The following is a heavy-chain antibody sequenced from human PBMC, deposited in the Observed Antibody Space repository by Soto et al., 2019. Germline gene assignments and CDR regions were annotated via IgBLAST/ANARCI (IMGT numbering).Heavy chain of an antibody. V-gene: IGHV3-33*01. CDR3: ARDDDKDANALDY. Sequence: VQLVESGGGMVQPGTSLRLSCAASGFTFSKYGMHWVRQAPGKGLEWVALIWNDGIRKVYVDSVKGRFTISRDNSKNTLDLQMNNLRDEDTAVYYCARDDDKDANALDYWGPGTLVTFSS. CDR1: GFTFSKYG. CDR2: IWNDGIRK. J-gene: IGHJ4*02.